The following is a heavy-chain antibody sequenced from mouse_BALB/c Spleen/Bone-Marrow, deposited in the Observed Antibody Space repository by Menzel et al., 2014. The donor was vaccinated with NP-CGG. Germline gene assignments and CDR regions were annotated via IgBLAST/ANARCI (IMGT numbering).Heavy chain of an antibody. CDR3: ARSTMITTGYYYAMDY. J-gene: IGHJ4*01. V-gene: IGHV5-17*02. D-gene: IGHD2-4*01. CDR2: ISSGRSTI. Sequence: EVKVVESGGGLVQPGGSRKVSCAASGFTFSSFGMHWVRRAPEKGLEWVAYISSGRSTIYYADTVKGRFTISRDNPKNTLFLQMTSLRSEDTAMYYCARSTMITTGYYYAMDYWGQGTSVTVSS. CDR1: GFTFSSFG.